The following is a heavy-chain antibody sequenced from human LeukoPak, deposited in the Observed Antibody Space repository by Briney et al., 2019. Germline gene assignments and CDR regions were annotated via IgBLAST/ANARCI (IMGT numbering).Heavy chain of an antibody. CDR1: GGSFSGYY. J-gene: IGHJ1*01. CDR2: INHSGST. V-gene: IGHV4-34*01. CDR3: ARRSGAARPIQH. D-gene: IGHD6-6*01. Sequence: SETLSLTCAVYGGSFSGYYWSWIRQPPGKGLEWIGEINHSGSTNYNPSLKSRVTISVDTSKNQFSLKLSSVTAADTAVYYCARRSGAARPIQHWGQGTLVTVSS.